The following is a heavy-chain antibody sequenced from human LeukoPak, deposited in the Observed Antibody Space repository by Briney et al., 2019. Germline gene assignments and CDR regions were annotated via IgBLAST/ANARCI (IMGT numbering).Heavy chain of an antibody. V-gene: IGHV3-30*02. J-gene: IGHJ4*02. CDR3: AKAAHYDFWSGYDY. CDR2: IRYDGSNK. CDR1: GFTFSSYG. Sequence: GGSLRLSCAASGFTFSSYGMHWVRQAPGKGLEWVTFIRYDGSNKYYTDSVKARFTISRDNSKNTLYLRMNSLRAEDTAVYYCAKAAHYDFWSGYDYWGQGTVVTVSS. D-gene: IGHD3-3*01.